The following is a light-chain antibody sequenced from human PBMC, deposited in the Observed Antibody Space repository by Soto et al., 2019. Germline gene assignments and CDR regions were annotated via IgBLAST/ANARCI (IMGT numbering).Light chain of an antibody. V-gene: IGKV1-27*01. Sequence: DIEMTQSPSTLSLSPGERATISCRASQSISSYLSWYHQKPGKVPKLLIYAASTMKPGVPARFSGSGSGTDFTLTISSRQPEDVATYYCQQQGDRPLTFGQGTKVDIK. CDR3: QQQGDRPLT. CDR2: AAS. CDR1: QSISSY. J-gene: IGKJ1*01.